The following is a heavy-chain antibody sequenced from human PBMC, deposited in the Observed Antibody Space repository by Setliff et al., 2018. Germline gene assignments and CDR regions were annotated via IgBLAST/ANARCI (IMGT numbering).Heavy chain of an antibody. J-gene: IGHJ4*02. CDR1: GDSMSFSY. D-gene: IGHD5-12*01. CDR3: ARDGGYDYYFDY. CDR2: IYYSGST. Sequence: PSETLSLTCSVSGDSMSFSYWSWIRQPPGKGLEWIGYIYYSGSTNYNPSLKSRVTISVDTSKNQFSLKLSSVTAADTAVYYCARDGGYDYYFDYWGQGTLVTVSS. V-gene: IGHV4-59*12.